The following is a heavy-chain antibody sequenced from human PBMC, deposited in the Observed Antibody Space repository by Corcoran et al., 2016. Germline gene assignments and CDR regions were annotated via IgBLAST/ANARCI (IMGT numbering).Heavy chain of an antibody. Sequence: QLQLQESGPGLVKPSETLSLTCTVSGGSISSSSYYWGWIRQPPGKGLEWIGSIYYSGSTYYNPSLKSRVTTSVDTSKNQFSLKLSSVTAADTAVYYCARDQSGYSYGYEGGRFDYWGQGTLVTVSS. V-gene: IGHV4-39*07. J-gene: IGHJ4*02. CDR3: ARDQSGYSYGYEGGRFDY. D-gene: IGHD5-18*01. CDR1: GGSISSSSYY. CDR2: IYYSGST.